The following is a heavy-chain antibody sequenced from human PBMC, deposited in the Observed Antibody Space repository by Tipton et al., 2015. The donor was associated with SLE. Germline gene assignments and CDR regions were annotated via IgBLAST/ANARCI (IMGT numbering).Heavy chain of an antibody. D-gene: IGHD2-15*01. V-gene: IGHV4-61*02. J-gene: IGHJ4*02. CDR2: IYTSGSGST. Sequence: TLSLTCTVSGGSISSGSYYWSWIRQPAGKGLEWIGRIYTSGSGSTNYNPSLKSRVSISVDTSKNQFSLKLSSVTAADTAVYYCAKGGGLQGGYWGQGTLVTVSS. CDR3: AKGGGLQGGY. CDR1: GGSISSGSYY.